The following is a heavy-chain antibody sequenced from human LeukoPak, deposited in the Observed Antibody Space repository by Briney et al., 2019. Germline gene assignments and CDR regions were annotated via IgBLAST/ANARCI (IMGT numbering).Heavy chain of an antibody. V-gene: IGHV1-2*02. CDR3: ACERGVGAPQLWL. CDR2: INPDSGVT. Sequence: ASVKVSCKASGYTFTGYFMHWLRQAPGQGPQWMGWINPDSGVTNYAQKFQGRVTMTKDASSRTVYMELSRLRYDDTAVYYCACERGVGAPQLWLWGQGTLVTVSS. CDR1: GYTFTGYF. J-gene: IGHJ4*02. D-gene: IGHD1-26*01.